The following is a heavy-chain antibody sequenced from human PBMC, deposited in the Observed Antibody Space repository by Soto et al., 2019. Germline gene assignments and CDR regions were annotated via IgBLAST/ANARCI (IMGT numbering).Heavy chain of an antibody. J-gene: IGHJ4*02. CDR3: AKGRYDCWSPYYFDS. CDR2: ITCSSSVL. Sequence: APRLSLVGTGLNFDDFCLHLVPQAPGKGLERDSGITCSSSVLAASDSVKGRFTISSANARNSMNLQMDSLRDEDTALYYCAKGRYDCWSPYYFDSCGQGTLVTVSS. CDR1: GLNFDDFC. V-gene: IGHV3-9*01. D-gene: IGHD3-3*01.